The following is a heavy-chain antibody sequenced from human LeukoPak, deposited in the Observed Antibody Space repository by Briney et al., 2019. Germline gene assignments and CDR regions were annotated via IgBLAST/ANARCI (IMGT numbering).Heavy chain of an antibody. CDR2: ISSNGRST. J-gene: IGHJ3*02. D-gene: IGHD5-18*01. CDR3: ARTGGGVGDTAMVLNDAFDI. CDR1: GFTFSSYA. Sequence: GGSLRLSCAASGFTFSSYAMHWVRQAPGKGLEYVSAISSNGRSTYYANSVKGRFTISRDNSKNTLYLQMGSLRAEDMAVYYCARTGGGVGDTAMVLNDAFDIWGQGTMVTVSS. V-gene: IGHV3-64*01.